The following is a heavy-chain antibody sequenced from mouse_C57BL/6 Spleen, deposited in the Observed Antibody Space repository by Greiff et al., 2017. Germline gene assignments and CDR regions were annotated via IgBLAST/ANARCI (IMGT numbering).Heavy chain of an antibody. Sequence: QVQLQQPGAELVKPGASVKLSCKASGYTFTSYWMHWVKQRPGQGLEWIGMIHPNSGSTNYNETFKSKATLTVDKSSSTAYMQLGSLTSEDSAVYYCARNHYDYDEGPWFAYWGQGTLVTVSA. CDR2: IHPNSGST. CDR1: GYTFTSYW. CDR3: ARNHYDYDEGPWFAY. J-gene: IGHJ3*01. D-gene: IGHD2-4*01. V-gene: IGHV1-64*01.